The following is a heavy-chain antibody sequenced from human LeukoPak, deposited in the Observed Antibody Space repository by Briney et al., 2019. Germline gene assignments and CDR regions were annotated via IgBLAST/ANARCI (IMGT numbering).Heavy chain of an antibody. D-gene: IGHD3-10*01. CDR3: AKEEDYYGSGSYPLFDY. CDR1: GFTFSSYG. V-gene: IGHV3-30*02. J-gene: IGHJ4*02. CDR2: IRYDGSNK. Sequence: GGSLRLSCAASGFTFSSYGMHWVRQAPGKGLEWVAFIRYDGSNKYYADSVKGRFTISRDNSKNTLCLQMNSLRAEDTAVYYCAKEEDYYGSGSYPLFDYWGQGTLVTVSS.